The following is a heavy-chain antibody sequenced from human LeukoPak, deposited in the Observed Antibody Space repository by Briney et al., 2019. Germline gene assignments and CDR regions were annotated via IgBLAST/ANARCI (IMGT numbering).Heavy chain of an antibody. CDR3: AKTMRLWPYYFDY. D-gene: IGHD5-18*01. Sequence: GGSLRLSCAASGFTFSSYSMNWVRQAPGKGLEWVSSISSSSSYIYYADSVKGRFTISRDNAKNSLYLQMNSLRAEDTAVYYCAKTMRLWPYYFDYWGQGTLVTVSS. J-gene: IGHJ4*02. CDR2: ISSSSSYI. V-gene: IGHV3-21*04. CDR1: GFTFSSYS.